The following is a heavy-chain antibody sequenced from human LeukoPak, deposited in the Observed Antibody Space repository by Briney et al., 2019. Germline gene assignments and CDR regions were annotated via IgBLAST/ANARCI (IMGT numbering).Heavy chain of an antibody. CDR1: GFTISHYN. Sequence: GGSLRLSCAASGFTISHYNFRWVRQTPGKGLEWVSSISGSSSYIHYSDSVKGRFTISRDNAKKSLFLIMDSLRAEDTAVYYCARGSSNIAAANSPIDYWGQGTLVTVSS. D-gene: IGHD6-6*01. J-gene: IGHJ4*02. V-gene: IGHV3-21*01. CDR3: ARGSSNIAAANSPIDY. CDR2: ISGSSSYI.